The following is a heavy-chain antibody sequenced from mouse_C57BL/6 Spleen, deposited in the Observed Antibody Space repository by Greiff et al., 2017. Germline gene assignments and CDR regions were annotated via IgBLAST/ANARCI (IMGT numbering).Heavy chain of an antibody. CDR2: IYPRSGNT. Sequence: QVQLQQSGAELARPGASVKLSCKASGYTFTSYGISWVKQRTGQGLEWIGEIYPRSGNTYYNEKFKGKATLTVDKSSSTAYMELRSLTSEDSAVDFCAREATVVATRFDYWGQGTTLTVSS. D-gene: IGHD1-1*01. CDR3: AREATVVATRFDY. CDR1: GYTFTSYG. J-gene: IGHJ2*01. V-gene: IGHV1-81*01.